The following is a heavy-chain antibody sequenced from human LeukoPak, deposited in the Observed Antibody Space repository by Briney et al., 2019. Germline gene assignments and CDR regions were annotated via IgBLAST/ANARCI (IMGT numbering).Heavy chain of an antibody. CDR2: ISWNSGSI. Sequence: GGSLRLSCAASGFTFDDYAMHWVRQAPGKGLEWVSGISWNSGSIGYADSVKGRFTISRDNAKNSLYLQMNSLRAEDTALYYCAKDTGYSYGGAFDYWGQGTLVTVSS. CDR1: GFTFDDYA. D-gene: IGHD5-18*01. V-gene: IGHV3-9*01. CDR3: AKDTGYSYGGAFDY. J-gene: IGHJ4*02.